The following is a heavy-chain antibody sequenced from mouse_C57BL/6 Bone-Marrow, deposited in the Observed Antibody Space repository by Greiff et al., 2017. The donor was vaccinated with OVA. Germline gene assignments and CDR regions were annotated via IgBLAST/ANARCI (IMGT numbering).Heavy chain of an antibody. CDR3: AKYGSYAMDY. CDR1: GFSLTSYG. D-gene: IGHD1-1*01. J-gene: IGHJ4*01. CDR2: IWGDGST. Sequence: VQVVESGPGLVAPSQSLSITCTFSGFSLTSYGVSWVRQPPGKGLERLGVIWGDGSTNYHSALISRLSISKDNSKSQVILKLNSLQTDETATYYCAKYGSYAMDYWGQGTSVTVSS. V-gene: IGHV2-3*01.